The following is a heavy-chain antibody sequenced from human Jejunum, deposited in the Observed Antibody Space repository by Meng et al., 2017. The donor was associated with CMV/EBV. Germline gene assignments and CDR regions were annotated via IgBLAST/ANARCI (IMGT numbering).Heavy chain of an antibody. D-gene: IGHD3-22*01. J-gene: IGHJ4*02. CDR1: GRTFDDFK. CDR3: ARPLLSSGTYSALDY. V-gene: IGHV1-69*02. Sequence: GRTFDDFKNNWVRQAPGQGLEWVERIIPILGLTIYAQQFQGRVTITADKSLSMAYMELSSLTSDDTAVYYCARPLLSSGTYSALDYWGQGTQVTVSS. CDR2: IIPILGLT.